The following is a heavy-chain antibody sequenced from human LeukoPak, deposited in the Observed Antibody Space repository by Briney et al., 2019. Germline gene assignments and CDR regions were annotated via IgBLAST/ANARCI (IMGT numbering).Heavy chain of an antibody. J-gene: IGHJ6*02. V-gene: IGHV1-2*02. CDR1: GYTFTGYY. D-gene: IGHD6-13*01. Sequence: ASVKVSCKASGYTFTGYYMHLVRQAAGQGLEWMGWINPNSGGTNYAQKFQGRVTMTRDTSISTAYMELSRLRSDDTAVYYCARSPAAGSFYYYYYGMDVWGQGTTVTVSS. CDR2: INPNSGGT. CDR3: ARSPAAGSFYYYYYGMDV.